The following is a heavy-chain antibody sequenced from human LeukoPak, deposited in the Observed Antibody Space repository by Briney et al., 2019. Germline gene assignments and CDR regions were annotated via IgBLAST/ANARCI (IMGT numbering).Heavy chain of an antibody. CDR3: ARHPLPNYYDSSGYYYPYYYYGMDV. CDR2: IIPIFGTA. V-gene: IGHV1-69*01. CDR1: GGTFSSYA. J-gene: IGHJ6*02. D-gene: IGHD3-22*01. Sequence: GASVKVSCKASGGTFSSYAISWVRQAPGQGLEWMGGIIPIFGTANYAQKFQGRVTITAGESTSTAYMELSSLRSEDTAVYYCARHPLPNYYDSSGYYYPYYYYGMDVWGQGTTVTVSS.